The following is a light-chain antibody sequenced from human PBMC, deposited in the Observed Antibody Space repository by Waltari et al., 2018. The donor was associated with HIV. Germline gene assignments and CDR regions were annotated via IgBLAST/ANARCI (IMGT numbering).Light chain of an antibody. Sequence: QSVLTQPPSASGTPGQRVTISCSGSSSNIGTNYVYWYQQLPGTAPKLLIYRNNQRHSGVPDRFSGSKSGTSASLASSGLRSEDEADYYCAAWRDSLSAVVFGGGTKLTVL. J-gene: IGLJ2*01. V-gene: IGLV1-47*01. CDR2: RNN. CDR1: SSNIGTNY. CDR3: AAWRDSLSAVV.